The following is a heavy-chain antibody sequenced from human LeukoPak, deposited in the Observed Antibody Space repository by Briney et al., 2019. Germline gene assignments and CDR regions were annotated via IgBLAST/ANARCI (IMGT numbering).Heavy chain of an antibody. V-gene: IGHV1-2*02. CDR3: ARGPANWLDP. Sequence: RASVKVSCKASGYTFTGYYIYWVRQAPGQGLEWVGWINPNSGGTNYAQKFLGRVTMTRDTSISTAYMELSSLRSDDTAVYYCARGPANWLDPWGQGTLVAVSS. CDR1: GYTFTGYY. CDR2: INPNSGGT. J-gene: IGHJ5*02.